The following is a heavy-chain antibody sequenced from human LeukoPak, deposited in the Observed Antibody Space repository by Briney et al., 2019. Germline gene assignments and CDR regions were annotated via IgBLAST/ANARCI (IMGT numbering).Heavy chain of an antibody. D-gene: IGHD6-13*01. V-gene: IGHV3-30*18. CDR2: ISYDGSNK. CDR3: AKDLRGAAAGNDY. CDR1: GFTFSSYG. J-gene: IGHJ4*02. Sequence: GRSLRLSCAASGFTFSSYGMHWVRQAPGKGLEWVAVISYDGSNKYYADSVKGRFTISRDNSKNTLYLQMNSLRAEDTAVYYCAKDLRGAAAGNDYWGQGTLVTVSS.